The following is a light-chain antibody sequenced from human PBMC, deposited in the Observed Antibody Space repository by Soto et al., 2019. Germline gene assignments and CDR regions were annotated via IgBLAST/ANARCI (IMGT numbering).Light chain of an antibody. CDR2: VNSDGSH. CDR3: QTWGTGIVV. J-gene: IGLJ2*01. Sequence: QSVLTQSPSASASLGASVKLTCTLSSGHSSYAIAWYQQQPEKGPRYLMKVNSDGSHIKGDGIPDRFSGSSSGAERYLTISSLQSEDEADYYCQTWGTGIVVFGGGTKVTVL. V-gene: IGLV4-69*01. CDR1: SGHSSYA.